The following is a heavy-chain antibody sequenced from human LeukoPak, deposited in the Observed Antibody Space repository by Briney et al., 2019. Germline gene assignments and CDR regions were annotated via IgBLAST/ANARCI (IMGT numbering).Heavy chain of an antibody. CDR1: GYTFTSYG. D-gene: IGHD1-14*01. CDR2: ISASNGDT. V-gene: IGHV1-18*01. Sequence: ASVKVSCKASGYTFTSYGISWVRQAPGQGLEWMGRISASNGDTDYPQNLQGRVTMTTDTYTSTAYMELRSLTSDDTAIYYCARESHITREDYWGQGTLVTVSS. CDR3: ARESHITREDY. J-gene: IGHJ4*02.